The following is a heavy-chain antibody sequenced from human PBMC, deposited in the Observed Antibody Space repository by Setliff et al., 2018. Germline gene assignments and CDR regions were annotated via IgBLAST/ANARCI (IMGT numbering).Heavy chain of an antibody. J-gene: IGHJ6*03. CDR2: IYYSGSS. CDR3: ARLRDSMVRGVSDFYYYYYYMDV. V-gene: IGHV4-59*12. Sequence: SETLSLTCTVSGDPITSYYWSWIRQSPGRGLEWIGYIYYSGSSTYNPSLDGRVTLSIDTSKNQFSLNLTSVTAADTAVYYCARLRDSMVRGVSDFYYYYYYMDVWGKGTTVTVSS. CDR1: GDPITSYY. D-gene: IGHD3-10*01.